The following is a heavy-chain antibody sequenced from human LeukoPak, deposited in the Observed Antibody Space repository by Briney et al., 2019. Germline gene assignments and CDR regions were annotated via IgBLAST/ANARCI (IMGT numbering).Heavy chain of an antibody. CDR2: ISSSSSYI. V-gene: IGHV3-21*01. J-gene: IGHJ4*02. CDR3: ASDYYGSGSYYY. D-gene: IGHD3-10*01. CDR1: GFTFSSYA. Sequence: GGSLRLSCAASGFTFSSYAMSWVRQAPGKGLEWVSAISSSSSYIYYADSVKGRFTISRDNAKNSLYLQMNSLRAEDTAVYYCASDYYGSGSYYYWGQGTLVTVSS.